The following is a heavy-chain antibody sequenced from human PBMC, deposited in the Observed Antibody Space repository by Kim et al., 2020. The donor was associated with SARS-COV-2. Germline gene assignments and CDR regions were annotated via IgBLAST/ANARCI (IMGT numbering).Heavy chain of an antibody. J-gene: IGHJ4*02. Sequence: GRSLRLSCAASGFTFSGYAMHWVRQAPGKGLEWVAVIWYDGSNKYYADSVMGRFTISRDNSKNTLYLQMNSLRAEDTAVYYCVKDFYSSGWYDFDYWGQGTLVTVSS. D-gene: IGHD6-19*01. CDR3: VKDFYSSGWYDFDY. CDR1: GFTFSGYA. CDR2: IWYDGSNK. V-gene: IGHV3-33*06.